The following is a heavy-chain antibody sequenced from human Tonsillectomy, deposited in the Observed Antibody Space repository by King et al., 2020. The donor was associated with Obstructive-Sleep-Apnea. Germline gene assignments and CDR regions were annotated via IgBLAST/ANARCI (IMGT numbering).Heavy chain of an antibody. CDR3: ARVPYITGWSGWFDP. V-gene: IGHV4-39*07. D-gene: IGHD6-19*01. CDR2: IYYSGST. J-gene: IGHJ5*02. CDR1: GGSISSSSYY. Sequence: QLQESGPGLVKPSETLSLTCTVSGGSISSSSYYWGWIRQPPGKGLEWIGSIYYSGSTNYNPSLKSRVTISIDTSKNQSSLKLSSVTAADTAVYYCARVPYITGWSGWFDPWGQGTLVTVSS.